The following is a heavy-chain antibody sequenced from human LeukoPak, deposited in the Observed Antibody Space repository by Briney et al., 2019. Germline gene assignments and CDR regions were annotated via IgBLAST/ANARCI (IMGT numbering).Heavy chain of an antibody. D-gene: IGHD2-15*01. CDR3: SRDPRLVDY. CDR2: ISGSSSST. V-gene: IGHV3-11*05. Sequence: GGSLRLSCAASGFTFDDYGMGWVRQPPGKGLEWLSYISGSSSSTNYADSVKGRFTISRDNAKNSMYLQMNSLGAEDTAVYYCSRDPRLVDYWGQGTLVTVSS. J-gene: IGHJ4*02. CDR1: GFTFDDYG.